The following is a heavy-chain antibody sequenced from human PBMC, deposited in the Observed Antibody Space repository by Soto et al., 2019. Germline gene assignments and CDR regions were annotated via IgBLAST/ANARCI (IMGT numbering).Heavy chain of an antibody. V-gene: IGHV3-11*01. CDR1: GFTFSDYY. Sequence: PGGSLRLSCAASGFTFSDYYVSWIRQAPGKGLEWVSYISSSGSTIYYADSVKGRFTISRDNAKNSLYLQMNSLRAEDTAVYYCATYYPTRGHYYYMDVWGKGTTVTVSS. CDR2: ISSSGSTI. J-gene: IGHJ6*03. D-gene: IGHD3-10*01. CDR3: ATYYPTRGHYYYMDV.